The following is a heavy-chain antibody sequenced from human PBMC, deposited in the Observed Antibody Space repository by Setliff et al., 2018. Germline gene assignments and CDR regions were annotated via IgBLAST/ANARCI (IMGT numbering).Heavy chain of an antibody. CDR2: INHNSGDS. D-gene: IGHD3-10*01. V-gene: IGHV1-2*02. CDR3: VRSGKFGMRFWFDQ. CDR1: GNRFTDYF. Sequence: ASVKVSCKASGNRFTDYFLHWVRQAPGQGLEWMGWINHNSGDSHSAQKVQGRVTMTRDTSINTAYMELSSLTSDDTAFYYCVRSGKFGMRFWFDQWGQGTLVTVSS. J-gene: IGHJ5*02.